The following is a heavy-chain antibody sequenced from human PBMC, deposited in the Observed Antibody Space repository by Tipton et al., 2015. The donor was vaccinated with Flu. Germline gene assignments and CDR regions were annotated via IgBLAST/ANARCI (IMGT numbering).Heavy chain of an antibody. D-gene: IGHD3-10*01. CDR3: AREWDFYGSGTNYLPYYFDY. V-gene: IGHV4-38-2*02. J-gene: IGHJ4*02. CDR1: GHFISSAYY. Sequence: TLSLTCIVSGHFISSAYYWAWIRQPPGKGLEWIATTYHSGTTYYNPSLKSRVTISVDTSQNQFSLKLRSVTAADTAVYYCAREWDFYGSGTNYLPYYFDYWGQGTLVTVSS. CDR2: TYHSGTT.